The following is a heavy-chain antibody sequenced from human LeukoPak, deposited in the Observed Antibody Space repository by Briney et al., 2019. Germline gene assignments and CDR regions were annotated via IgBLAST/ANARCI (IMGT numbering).Heavy chain of an antibody. CDR1: GGSISSYY. Sequence: SETLSLPCTVSGGSISSYYWSWIRQPPGKGLEWIGYIYYSGSTNYNPSLKSRVTISVDTSKNQFSLKLSSVTAADTAVYYCARDRMVYCSGGSCYRYDAFDIWGQGTMVTVSS. CDR3: ARDRMVYCSGGSCYRYDAFDI. J-gene: IGHJ3*02. D-gene: IGHD2-15*01. V-gene: IGHV4-59*01. CDR2: IYYSGST.